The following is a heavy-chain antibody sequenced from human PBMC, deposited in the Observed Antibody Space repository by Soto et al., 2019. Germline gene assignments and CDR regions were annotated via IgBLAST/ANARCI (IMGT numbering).Heavy chain of an antibody. V-gene: IGHV3-20*04. Sequence: EVQLVESGGGVVRPGGSLRLSCEASGFTFDDYGMSWVRQAPGKGLEWVSGINWNGGSTGYADSVKGRFTISRDNAKNSLYLQMNSLRAEDTALYYCARRSYSSRFYPSGMDVWGQGTMVTVSS. J-gene: IGHJ6*02. D-gene: IGHD6-13*01. CDR2: INWNGGST. CDR1: GFTFDDYG. CDR3: ARRSYSSRFYPSGMDV.